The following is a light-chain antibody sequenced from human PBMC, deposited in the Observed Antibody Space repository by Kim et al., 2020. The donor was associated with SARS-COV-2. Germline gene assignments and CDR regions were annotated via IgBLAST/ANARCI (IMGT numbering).Light chain of an antibody. J-gene: IGKJ1*01. V-gene: IGKV1-39*01. CDR1: QSISSY. CDR3: QQKGT. Sequence: SSRSTYVGDRVTITCRASQSISSYLNWYQQKPGKAPKLLIYAASSLQSGVPSRFSGSGSGTDFTLTISSLQPEDFATYYCQQKGTFGQGTKVDIK. CDR2: AAS.